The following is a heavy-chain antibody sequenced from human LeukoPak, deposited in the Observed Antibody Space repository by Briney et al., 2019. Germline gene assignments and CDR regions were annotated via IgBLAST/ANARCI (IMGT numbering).Heavy chain of an antibody. CDR3: ARDINGHYLNY. CDR2: INSDGIST. J-gene: IGHJ4*02. Sequence: GGSLRLSCAASGFTFSSYWMHWGRQAPGKGLVWVSRINSDGISTSYADSVKGRFTISRDNAKNTLYVQMNSLRAEDTAVYYCARDINGHYLNYWGQGTLVTVSS. CDR1: GFTFSSYW. V-gene: IGHV3-74*01. D-gene: IGHD2-8*01.